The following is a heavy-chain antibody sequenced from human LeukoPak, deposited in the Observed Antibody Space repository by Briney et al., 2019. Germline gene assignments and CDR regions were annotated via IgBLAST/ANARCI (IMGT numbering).Heavy chain of an antibody. Sequence: PSETLSLTCTVSGSSISSSSYYWGWIRQPPGKGLEWIGSIYYSGSTYYNPSLKSRVTISVDTSKNQFSLKLSSVTAADTAVYYCARVKRRVVVIARPTYYFDYWGQGTLVTVSS. CDR1: GSSISSSSYY. D-gene: IGHD2-21*01. J-gene: IGHJ4*02. CDR2: IYYSGST. CDR3: ARVKRRVVVIARPTYYFDY. V-gene: IGHV4-39*07.